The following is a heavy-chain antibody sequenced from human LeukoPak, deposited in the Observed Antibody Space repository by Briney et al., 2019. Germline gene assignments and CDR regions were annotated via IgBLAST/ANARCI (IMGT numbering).Heavy chain of an antibody. CDR3: ARGAMVRGGGYNWFDP. D-gene: IGHD3-10*01. Sequence: SVKVSCKASGYTFTSYAISWVRQAPGQGLEWMGRIIPILGIANYAQKFQGRVTITADKSTSTAYMELSSLRSEDTAVYYCARGAMVRGGGYNWFDPWGQGTLVTVSS. CDR1: GYTFTSYA. V-gene: IGHV1-69*04. J-gene: IGHJ5*02. CDR2: IIPILGIA.